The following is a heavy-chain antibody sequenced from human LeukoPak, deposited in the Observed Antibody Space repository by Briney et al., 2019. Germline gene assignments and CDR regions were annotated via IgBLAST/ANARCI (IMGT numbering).Heavy chain of an antibody. V-gene: IGHV3-74*01. CDR3: AKDYGNDSSGFNY. CDR1: GFTFSSYW. CDR2: INTDGSST. J-gene: IGHJ4*02. Sequence: GGSLRLSCAASGFTFSSYWMHWVRQAPGKGLVWVSRINTDGSSTNYADSVKGRFTISRDSSKKTVYLQMSGLSAEDTAVYYCAKDYGNDSSGFNYWGQGTLVTVSS. D-gene: IGHD3-22*01.